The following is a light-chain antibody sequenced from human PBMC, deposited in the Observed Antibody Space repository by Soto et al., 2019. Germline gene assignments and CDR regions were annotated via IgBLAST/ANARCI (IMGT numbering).Light chain of an antibody. CDR2: GVR. CDR3: SSFTTSRLYV. CDR1: GNDIGGYDH. Sequence: QSVLTQPAPVSGSPGQSIAIPCTGNGNDIGGYDHVSWYQQHPGKAPRLLIHGVRNRPPGISNRFSGFKSGLTASLPTSGVQAEDEADYYCSSFTTSRLYVFGPGTKVTVL. J-gene: IGLJ1*01. V-gene: IGLV2-14*01.